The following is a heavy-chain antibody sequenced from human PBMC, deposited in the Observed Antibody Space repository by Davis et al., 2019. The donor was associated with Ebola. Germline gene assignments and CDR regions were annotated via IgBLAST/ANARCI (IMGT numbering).Heavy chain of an antibody. CDR2: ISHDGSEK. D-gene: IGHD6-13*01. CDR1: GFTFSSYG. Sequence: GGSLRLSCAASGFTFSSYGIHWVRQAPGKGLEWVAVISHDGSEKYYADSVKGRFTISRDNAKNTVFLQMHSLRAEDTAVYYCARCTGYSSSWLDYWGQGTLVTVSS. J-gene: IGHJ4*02. V-gene: IGHV3-30*03. CDR3: ARCTGYSSSWLDY.